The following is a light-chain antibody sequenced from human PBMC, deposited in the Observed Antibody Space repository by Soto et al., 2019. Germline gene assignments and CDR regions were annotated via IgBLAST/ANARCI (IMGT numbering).Light chain of an antibody. V-gene: IGKV3-11*01. J-gene: IGKJ3*01. Sequence: EIVLTQSPATLSLSPGERATLSCRASQSVSSYLAWYQQKPGQAPRLLIYDASNRATGIPARFSGSGSGTDFTLTIRSLEPEDFAVYYCQQRSNWPAVTFGPGTKVDIK. CDR1: QSVSSY. CDR2: DAS. CDR3: QQRSNWPAVT.